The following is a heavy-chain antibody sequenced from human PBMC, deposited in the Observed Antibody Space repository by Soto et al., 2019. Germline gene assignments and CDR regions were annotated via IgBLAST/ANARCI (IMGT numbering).Heavy chain of an antibody. CDR2: ISAYNGNT. CDR1: GYTFTSYG. Sequence: GAPVKVSCKASGYTFTSYGISWVRQAPGQGLEWMGWISAYNGNTNYAQKLQGRVTMTTDTSTSTAYMELRSLRSDDTAVYYCARVPAVGATIWFDPWGQGTLVTVSS. J-gene: IGHJ5*02. V-gene: IGHV1-18*01. D-gene: IGHD1-26*01. CDR3: ARVPAVGATIWFDP.